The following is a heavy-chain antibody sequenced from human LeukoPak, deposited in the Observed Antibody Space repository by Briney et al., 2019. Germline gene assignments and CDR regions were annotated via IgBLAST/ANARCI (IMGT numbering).Heavy chain of an antibody. Sequence: PGGSLRLSCAASGFTFSSYSMNWVRQAPGKGLEWVSSISSSSSYIYYADSVKGRFTISRDNAKNSLYLQMNSLRAEDTAVYYCARDHIFGVVKGLVDFDYWGQGTLVTVSS. CDR3: ARDHIFGVVKGLVDFDY. CDR2: ISSSSSYI. D-gene: IGHD3-3*01. CDR1: GFTFSSYS. J-gene: IGHJ4*02. V-gene: IGHV3-21*01.